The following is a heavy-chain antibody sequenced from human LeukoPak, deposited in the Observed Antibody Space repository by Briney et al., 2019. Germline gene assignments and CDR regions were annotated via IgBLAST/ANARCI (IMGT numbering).Heavy chain of an antibody. V-gene: IGHV3-15*01. D-gene: IGHD3-3*01. CDR1: GFTFSIAW. J-gene: IGHJ4*02. CDR2: IKKKSDGATT. CDR3: TWSGLKIES. Sequence: PGGSLRLSCAASGFTFSIAWMSWVRQAPGKGLEWLGQIKKKSDGATTAYAAPVKGIFTISRDDSKNTLFLQMNSLKTEDTALYYCTWSGLKIESWGQGTLVTVSS.